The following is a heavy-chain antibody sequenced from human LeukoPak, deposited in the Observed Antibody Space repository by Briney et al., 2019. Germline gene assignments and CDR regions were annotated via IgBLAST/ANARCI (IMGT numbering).Heavy chain of an antibody. D-gene: IGHD4-11*01. V-gene: IGHV4-34*01. CDR3: ASKTYSIGYYYYYGMDV. CDR2: INHSGST. Sequence: SETLSLTCAVYGGSFSGYYWSWIRQPPGKGLEWIGEINHSGSTNYNPSLKSRVTISVDTSKNQFSLKLSSVTAADTAVYYCASKTYSIGYYYYYGMDVWGQGTTVTVSS. J-gene: IGHJ6*02. CDR1: GGSFSGYY.